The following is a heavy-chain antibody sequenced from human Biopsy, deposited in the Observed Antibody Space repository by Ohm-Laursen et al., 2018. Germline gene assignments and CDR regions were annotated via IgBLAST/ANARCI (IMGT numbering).Heavy chain of an antibody. CDR1: GYTFTSYD. V-gene: IGHV1-8*01. CDR2: LNPVSGNS. D-gene: IGHD1-7*01. CDR3: GRAVRNQLLTDP. Sequence: SVKVSCNASGYTFTSYDITWVRQASGQGPEWIGWLNPVSGNSNFGQKFRGRVTVTSDASISTAYMELSGLTSDDTATYYCGRAVRNQLLTDPWGQGTLVTVTS. J-gene: IGHJ5*02.